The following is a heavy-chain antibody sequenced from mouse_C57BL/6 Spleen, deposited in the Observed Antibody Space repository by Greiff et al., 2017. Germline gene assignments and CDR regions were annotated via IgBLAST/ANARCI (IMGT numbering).Heavy chain of an antibody. D-gene: IGHD3-2*02. V-gene: IGHV2-9-1*01. J-gene: IGHJ4*01. CDR2: IWTGGGT. CDR3: ARSTAQATGAMDY. Sequence: VKLQESGPGLVAPSQSLSITCTVSGFSLTSYAISWVRQPPGKGLEWLGVIWTGGGTNYNSALKSRLSISKDNSKSQVVLKMNSLQTDDTARYYCARSTAQATGAMDYWGQGTSVTVSS. CDR1: GFSLTSYA.